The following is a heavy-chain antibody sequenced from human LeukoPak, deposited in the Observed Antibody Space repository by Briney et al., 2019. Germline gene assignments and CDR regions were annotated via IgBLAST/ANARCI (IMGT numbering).Heavy chain of an antibody. CDR3: ARDGDAYNFDY. D-gene: IGHD5-24*01. J-gene: IGHJ4*02. CDR1: EFTLSSYW. Sequence: PGGSLRLSCAASEFTLSSYWMHWVRQTPGKGLVWVSRISRDGTDTIYADSVKGRLTISRDNAKNTLYLQMNSLRAEDTAVYYCARDGDAYNFDYWGQGTLVTVSS. CDR2: ISRDGTDT. V-gene: IGHV3-74*01.